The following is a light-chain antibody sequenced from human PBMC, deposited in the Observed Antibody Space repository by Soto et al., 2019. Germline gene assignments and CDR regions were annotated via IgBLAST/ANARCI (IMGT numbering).Light chain of an antibody. Sequence: EIVLTQSPGTLSLSPGERATLSCKASQSVSSNFLAWYQRKPGQAPSLLIYGASYRTTDLPYSFSGSGSGKDFPLTITRLEPEYFAVYYCQQYGTSPPTFGQGTKVEI. V-gene: IGKV3-20*01. CDR3: QQYGTSPPT. CDR2: GAS. J-gene: IGKJ1*01. CDR1: QSVSSNF.